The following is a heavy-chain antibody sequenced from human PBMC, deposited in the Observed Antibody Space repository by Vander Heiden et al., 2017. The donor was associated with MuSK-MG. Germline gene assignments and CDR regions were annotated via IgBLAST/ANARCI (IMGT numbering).Heavy chain of an antibody. V-gene: IGHV1-18*01. Sequence: LVQFGAAVKKPGASVKVSCQASGYTFTTYGISWVRQAPGQGLEWMGWISGYNGNTNYAQKFQGRVTMTTDTSTNTAYMELRSLRSDDTAVYYCAREPSYDILTGYYVDYWGQGTLVTVSS. CDR2: ISGYNGNT. D-gene: IGHD3-9*01. J-gene: IGHJ4*02. CDR3: AREPSYDILTGYYVDY. CDR1: GYTFTTYG.